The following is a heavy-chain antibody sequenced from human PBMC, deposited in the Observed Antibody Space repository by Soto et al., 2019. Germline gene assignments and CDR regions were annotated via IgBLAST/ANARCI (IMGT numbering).Heavy chain of an antibody. Sequence: QVQLVESGGGVVQPGGSLRLSCEVSGFTFSIYGVQWVRQAPGKGLECVAGISYDGSNKYYVDSVKGRFTISRYNSKSMLYLQMNSLSPEDTAVYYCVRVGARFVWNVINDAFDIWGLGTKVTVAS. V-gene: IGHV3-30*03. J-gene: IGHJ3*02. CDR3: VRVGARFVWNVINDAFDI. CDR2: ISYDGSNK. D-gene: IGHD3-10*01. CDR1: GFTFSIYG.